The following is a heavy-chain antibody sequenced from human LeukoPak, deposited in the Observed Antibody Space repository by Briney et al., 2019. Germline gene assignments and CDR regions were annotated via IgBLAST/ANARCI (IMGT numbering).Heavy chain of an antibody. D-gene: IGHD6-13*01. Sequence: SETLSLTCTVPGGSISSYYWSWIRQPAGKGLEWIGRIYSTGSTNYNPSLKSRVTMSVDTSKNQFSLRLRPVTAADTAVYYCARQIASAGTAGFDFWGQGALVTVSS. V-gene: IGHV4-4*07. CDR2: IYSTGST. CDR1: GGSISSYY. J-gene: IGHJ4*02. CDR3: ARQIASAGTAGFDF.